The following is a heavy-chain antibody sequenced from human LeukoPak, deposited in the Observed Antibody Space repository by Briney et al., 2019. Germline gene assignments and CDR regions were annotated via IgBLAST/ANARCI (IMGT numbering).Heavy chain of an antibody. J-gene: IGHJ4*02. D-gene: IGHD3-9*01. Sequence: GGSLRLSCAASGFTFSSYGMHWVRQAPGKGLEWVAVISYDGSNKYYADSVKGRFTISRDDSKSIAYLQMNSLKAEDTAVYYCTRPLSFYDILTGYPGYWGQGTLVTVSS. CDR2: ISYDGSNK. V-gene: IGHV3-30*03. CDR3: TRPLSFYDILTGYPGY. CDR1: GFTFSSYG.